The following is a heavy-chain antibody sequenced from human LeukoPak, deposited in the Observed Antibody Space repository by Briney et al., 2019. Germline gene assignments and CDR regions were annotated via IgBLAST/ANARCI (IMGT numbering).Heavy chain of an antibody. D-gene: IGHD5-18*01. CDR3: ARPTAQALPDY. J-gene: IGHJ4*02. Sequence: SETLSLTCTVSGDSFRSYYWSWIRQPPGKGLEWIGYIYYSGSTNYNPSLKSRVTISVDTSKNQFSLKLSSVTAADTAVYYCARPTAQALPDYWGQGTLVTVSS. CDR1: GDSFRSYY. CDR2: IYYSGST. V-gene: IGHV4-59*12.